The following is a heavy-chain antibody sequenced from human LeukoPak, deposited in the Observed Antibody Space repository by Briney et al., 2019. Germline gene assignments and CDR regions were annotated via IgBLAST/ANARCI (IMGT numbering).Heavy chain of an antibody. V-gene: IGHV3-43*02. Sequence: GGSLRLSCVASGFTFSSHYMNWVRQAPGKGLEVVSLISGDGGSTYYADSVKGRFTISRDNRKNSLYLQMNSLRTEDTALYYCAKSGVRYYDSSGYCRYWGQGTLVTVSS. CDR2: ISGDGGST. CDR1: GFTFSSHY. D-gene: IGHD3-22*01. CDR3: AKSGVRYYDSSGYCRY. J-gene: IGHJ4*02.